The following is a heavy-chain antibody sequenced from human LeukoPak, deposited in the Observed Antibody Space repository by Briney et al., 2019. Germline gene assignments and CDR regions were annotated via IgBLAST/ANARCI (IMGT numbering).Heavy chain of an antibody. Sequence: GGSLRLSCAASGFTVSSNYMSWVRQAPGKGPEWVSVIYSGGSTYYADSVKGRFTISRDNSKNTLYLQMNSLRAEDTAVYYCARDGRDGYNYAFHIWGQGTMVTVSS. V-gene: IGHV3-53*01. D-gene: IGHD5-24*01. CDR2: IYSGGST. CDR1: GFTVSSNY. J-gene: IGHJ3*02. CDR3: ARDGRDGYNYAFHI.